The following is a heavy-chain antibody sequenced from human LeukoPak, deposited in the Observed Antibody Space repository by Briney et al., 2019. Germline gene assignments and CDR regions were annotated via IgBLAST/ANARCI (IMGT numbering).Heavy chain of an antibody. D-gene: IGHD4-17*01. CDR1: GGSISSSSYC. CDR3: ARHHGFPTTVNWFDP. CDR2: IYFSEYA. J-gene: IGHJ5*02. Sequence: SETLSLTCIVSGGSISSSSYCWGWIRQPPGKGLEWLGSIYFSEYAYYNPSLKSRVTISVDTSKNQFSLKESSVTAADTAVYYCARHHGFPTTVNWFDPWGQGTLVTVSS. V-gene: IGHV4-39*01.